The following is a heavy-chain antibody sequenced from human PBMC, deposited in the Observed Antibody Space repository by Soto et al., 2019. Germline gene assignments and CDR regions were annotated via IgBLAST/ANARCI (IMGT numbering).Heavy chain of an antibody. Sequence: QITLKESGPTLVNPTQTLTLTCIFSGFSLTTNGVGVAWIRQPPGKALEWLALMYWDGDERYSPFLKSRLTITKDTSENQAVLTLTNMDPVDTGTYYCAHKGGRGAGMDVWGQGTTVTVS. CDR1: GFSLTTNGVG. V-gene: IGHV2-5*02. CDR2: MYWDGDE. J-gene: IGHJ6*02. CDR3: AHKGGRGAGMDV. D-gene: IGHD2-15*01.